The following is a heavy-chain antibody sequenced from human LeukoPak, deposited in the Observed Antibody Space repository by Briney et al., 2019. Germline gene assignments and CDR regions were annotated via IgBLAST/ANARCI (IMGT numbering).Heavy chain of an antibody. CDR2: IYYSGST. CDR1: GGSINNYY. CDR3: AAAMATTRGFDY. J-gene: IGHJ4*02. Sequence: SETLSLTCTVSGGSINNYYWSWIRQPPGMGLEWIGYIYYSGSTNYNPSLKSRVTISVDTSKNQFSLKLSSVTAADTAVYYCAAAMATTRGFDYWGQGTLVTVSS. D-gene: IGHD5-24*01. V-gene: IGHV4-59*08.